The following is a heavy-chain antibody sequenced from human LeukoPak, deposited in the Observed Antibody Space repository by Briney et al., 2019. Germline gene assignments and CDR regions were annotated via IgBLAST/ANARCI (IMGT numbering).Heavy chain of an antibody. CDR3: ARGPTRDYYDGSGPFVY. CDR1: RGTFSSYA. CDR2: IIPIFGTA. J-gene: IGHJ4*02. D-gene: IGHD3-22*01. Sequence: SVKVSCKASRGTFSSYAISCVRQAPGQRLEWMGGIIPIFGTANYAQKFQGRVTITADESTSTAYMELSSLRSEDTAVYYCARGPTRDYYDGSGPFVYWGQGTLVTVSS. V-gene: IGHV1-69*01.